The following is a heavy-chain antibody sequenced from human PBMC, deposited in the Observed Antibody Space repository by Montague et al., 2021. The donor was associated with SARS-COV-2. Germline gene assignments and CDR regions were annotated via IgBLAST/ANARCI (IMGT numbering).Heavy chain of an antibody. V-gene: IGHV6-1*01. Sequence: CAISGDSVSSNSVARNWIRQSPSRGLEWLGRTYYRSKWYNDYAVSAKSRITINPDTSKNQFSLQLNSVTPEDTAMYYCARGGSWLYYFDYWGQGTLVTVSS. J-gene: IGHJ4*02. D-gene: IGHD6-13*01. CDR3: ARGGSWLYYFDY. CDR2: TYYRSKWYN. CDR1: GDSVSSNSVA.